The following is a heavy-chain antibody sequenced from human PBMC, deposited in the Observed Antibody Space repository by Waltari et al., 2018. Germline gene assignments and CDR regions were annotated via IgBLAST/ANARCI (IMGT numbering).Heavy chain of an antibody. CDR2: IHGSGRS. CDR1: GDSIRGTYW. V-gene: IGHV4-4*02. D-gene: IGHD2-15*01. J-gene: IGHJ4*02. CDR3: ARDRGRGLFLDS. Sequence: QVQLQESGPGLVKPSGTLSVTCAVSGDSIRGTYWWSWVRQSPGKGLEWIGQIHGSGRSNYNPSLESRVSVSIDTSKNHFSLKMTSATAADTAVYYCARDRGRGLFLDSWGQGTLVTVSP.